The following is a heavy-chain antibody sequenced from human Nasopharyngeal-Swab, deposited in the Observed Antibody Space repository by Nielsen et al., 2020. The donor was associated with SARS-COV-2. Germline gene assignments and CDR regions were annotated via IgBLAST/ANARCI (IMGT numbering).Heavy chain of an antibody. Sequence: GGSLRLSCAASGFTFSSYAMSWVRQAPGKGLEWVSVIYSGGSSTYYADSVKGRFTISRDNSKNTLYLQMNSLRAEDTAVYYCAKGAGGDFWSGYLRFLDYWGRGTLVTVSS. V-gene: IGHV3-23*03. CDR3: AKGAGGDFWSGYLRFLDY. D-gene: IGHD3-3*01. CDR2: IYSGGSST. J-gene: IGHJ4*02. CDR1: GFTFSSYA.